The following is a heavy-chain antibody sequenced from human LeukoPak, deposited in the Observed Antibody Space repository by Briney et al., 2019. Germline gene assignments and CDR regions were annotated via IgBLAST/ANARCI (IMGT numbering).Heavy chain of an antibody. CDR3: ARDSGYDSNQNAFDI. D-gene: IGHD5-12*01. Sequence: PSETLSLTCTVSGGSISSYYWNWIRQPAGKGLEWIGRVYTSGNTNYNPSLKSRVTMSVDTSKNQFSLMLSSVTAADTAVYYRARDSGYDSNQNAFDIWGQGTMVTVSS. V-gene: IGHV4-4*07. CDR2: VYTSGNT. CDR1: GGSISSYY. J-gene: IGHJ3*02.